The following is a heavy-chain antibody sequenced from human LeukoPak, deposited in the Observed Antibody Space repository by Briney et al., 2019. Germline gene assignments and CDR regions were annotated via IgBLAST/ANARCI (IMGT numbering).Heavy chain of an antibody. J-gene: IGHJ3*02. CDR3: ARGVTPYDAFDI. V-gene: IGHV4-39*01. D-gene: IGHD3-10*01. CDR2: IYYSASA. CDR1: GDSISRSDYY. Sequence: SETLSLTCTVSGDSISRSDYYWGWIRQPPGRGLEWIGSIYYSASAYYNPSLKSRVTISIDTSKNQFSLKLSSVTAADTAVYYCARGVTPYDAFDIWGQGTMVTVSS.